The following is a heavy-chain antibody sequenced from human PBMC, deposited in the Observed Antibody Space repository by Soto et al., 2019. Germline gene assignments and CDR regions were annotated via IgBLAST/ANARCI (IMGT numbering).Heavy chain of an antibody. CDR3: AKYTGSSWYAPFGA. J-gene: IGHJ5*02. Sequence: VGSLRLSCASSGFTFSSYGMHCVRHSPGKGLEWVAVISYDGSNKYYADSVKGRFTISRDNSKNTLYLQMNSLRAEDTAVYYCAKYTGSSWYAPFGAWGQGTLVNVSS. CDR1: GFTFSSYG. CDR2: ISYDGSNK. D-gene: IGHD6-13*01. V-gene: IGHV3-30*18.